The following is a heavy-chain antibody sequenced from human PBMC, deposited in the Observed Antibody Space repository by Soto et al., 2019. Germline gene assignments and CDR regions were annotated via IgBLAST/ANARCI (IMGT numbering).Heavy chain of an antibody. V-gene: IGHV3-30*18. CDR2: VSSKGGVQ. CDR3: VKEGRFGEWYFDL. CDR1: GFTFSDYG. J-gene: IGHJ2*01. Sequence: QVHLVDSGGGVVQPGRSLRLSCAASGFTFSDYGMQWVRQAPGKGLEWVAVVSSKGGVQRYADSVKGRFTISRDNSKNTVYLQMDSLRTEDTAVYYCVKEGRFGEWYFDLWGRGTLVTVSS. D-gene: IGHD3-10*01.